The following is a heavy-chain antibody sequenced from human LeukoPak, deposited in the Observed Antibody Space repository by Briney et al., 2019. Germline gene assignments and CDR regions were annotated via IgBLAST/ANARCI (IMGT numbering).Heavy chain of an antibody. CDR3: AKDISAVTGDFDY. Sequence: PSGGSLRLSCAASGFTFDDYAMHWVRQAPGKGLEWVSGISWNSGSIGYADSVKGRFTISRDNARNSLYLQMNSLRAEDTALYYCAKDISAVTGDFDYWGQGTLVTVSS. V-gene: IGHV3-9*01. D-gene: IGHD6-19*01. CDR1: GFTFDDYA. CDR2: ISWNSGSI. J-gene: IGHJ4*02.